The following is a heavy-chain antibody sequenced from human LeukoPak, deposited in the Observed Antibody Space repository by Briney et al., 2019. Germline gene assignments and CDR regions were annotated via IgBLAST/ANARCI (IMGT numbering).Heavy chain of an antibody. Sequence: GASLRLSCAASGFTFSSYAMGWVRQAPGKGLEWVSAISGSGGSTYYADSVKGRFTISRDNSKNTLYLQMNSLRAEDTAVYYCAEGTDYGDYPDYWGQGTLVTVSS. CDR3: AEGTDYGDYPDY. V-gene: IGHV3-23*01. D-gene: IGHD4-17*01. CDR2: ISGSGGST. J-gene: IGHJ4*02. CDR1: GFTFSSYA.